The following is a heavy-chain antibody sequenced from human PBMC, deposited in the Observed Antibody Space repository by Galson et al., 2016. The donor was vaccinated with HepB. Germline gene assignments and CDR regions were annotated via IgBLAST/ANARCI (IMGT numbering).Heavy chain of an antibody. CDR3: AKGGPGIAVPADL. CDR1: GLIFSNHA. V-gene: IGHV3-30*18. J-gene: IGHJ5*02. D-gene: IGHD6-19*01. Sequence: SLRLSCAASGLIFSNHAMHWVRQAPGQGLEWVAVTSHDGSNEYYADSVKGRFAIPRDNPKNALYLQMNRLTAGDTAVYYCAKGGPGIAVPADLWGQGILVTVSS. CDR2: TSHDGSNE.